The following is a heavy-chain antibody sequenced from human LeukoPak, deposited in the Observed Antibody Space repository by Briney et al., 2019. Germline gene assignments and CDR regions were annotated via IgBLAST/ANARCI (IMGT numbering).Heavy chain of an antibody. V-gene: IGHV3-23*01. CDR2: ISGSGGST. J-gene: IGHJ6*02. Sequence: GGSLRLSCAASGFTFSSYAMSWVRQAPGKGLEWVSAISGSGGSTYYADSMKGRFTISRDNSKNTLYLQMNSLRAEDTAVYYCANGARRYGGTAVSYYYYGMDVWGQGTTVTVSS. CDR3: ANGARRYGGTAVSYYYYGMDV. D-gene: IGHD4-23*01. CDR1: GFTFSSYA.